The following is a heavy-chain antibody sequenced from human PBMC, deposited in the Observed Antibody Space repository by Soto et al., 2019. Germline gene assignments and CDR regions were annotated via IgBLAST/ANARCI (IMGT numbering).Heavy chain of an antibody. Sequence: PSETLSLTCAVYGGSFSGYYWSWIRQPPGKGLEWIGEINHSGSTNYNPSLKSRVTISVDTSKNQFSLKLSSVTAADTAVYYCARGKRNEPTYYDFWGGYYRFYYWGQGTLVTVSS. CDR3: ARGKRNEPTYYDFWGGYYRFYY. CDR1: GGSFSGYY. V-gene: IGHV4-34*01. CDR2: INHSGST. D-gene: IGHD3-3*01. J-gene: IGHJ4*02.